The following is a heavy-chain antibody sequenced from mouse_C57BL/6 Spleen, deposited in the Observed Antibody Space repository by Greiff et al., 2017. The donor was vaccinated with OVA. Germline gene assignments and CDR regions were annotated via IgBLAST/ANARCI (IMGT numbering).Heavy chain of an antibody. V-gene: IGHV1-75*01. CDR3: GELTGTSWFAY. D-gene: IGHD4-1*01. Sequence: VQRVESGPELVKPGASVKISCKASGYTFTDYYINWVKQRPGQGLEWIGWIFPGSGSTYYNEKFKGKATLTVDKSSSTAYMLLSSLTSEDSAVYFCGELTGTSWFAYWGQGTLVTVSA. J-gene: IGHJ3*01. CDR2: IFPGSGST. CDR1: GYTFTDYY.